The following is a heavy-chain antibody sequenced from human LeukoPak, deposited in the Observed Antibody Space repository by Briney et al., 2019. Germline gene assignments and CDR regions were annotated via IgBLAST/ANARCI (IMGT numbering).Heavy chain of an antibody. D-gene: IGHD3-22*01. CDR2: IYSGGST. V-gene: IGHV3-53*01. CDR1: GFTVSSNY. J-gene: IGHJ6*02. Sequence: GGSLRLSCAASGFTVSSNYMSWVRQAPGKGLEWVSVIYSGGSTYYADSVKGRFTISRDNSKNTLYLQMNSLRAEDTAVYYCARLQDCYDSSGYYYGGMDVWGQGTTVTVSS. CDR3: ARLQDCYDSSGYYYGGMDV.